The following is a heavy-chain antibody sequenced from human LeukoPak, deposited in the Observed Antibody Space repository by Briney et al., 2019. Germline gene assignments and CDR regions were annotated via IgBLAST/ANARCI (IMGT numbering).Heavy chain of an antibody. Sequence: SETLSLTCTVSGGSISSGGYYWSWIRQHPGEGLEWIGSIYYSGSTYYNPSLKSRVTISVDTSKNQFSPKLSSVTAADTAVYYCARRSVNVYWYFDLWGRGTLVTVSS. CDR3: ARRSVNVYWYFDL. J-gene: IGHJ2*01. D-gene: IGHD4-23*01. CDR2: IYYSGST. CDR1: GGSISSGGYY. V-gene: IGHV4-39*01.